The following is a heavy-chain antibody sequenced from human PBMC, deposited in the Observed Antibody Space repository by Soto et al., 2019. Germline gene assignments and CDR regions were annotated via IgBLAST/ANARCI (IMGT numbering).Heavy chain of an antibody. V-gene: IGHV3-33*01. J-gene: IGHJ1*01. CDR1: GSTFSSYG. CDR3: ARAKVGGAAPPYAH. CDR2: IWYDGSNK. D-gene: IGHD1-26*01. Sequence: QVQLVETGGGVVQPGRSLRLSCAASGSTFSSYGMHWVRQAPGKGLEWVAVIWYDGSNKYYADSVKGRFTISRDNSKNTLYLQMNSLRAEDTAVYYFARAKVGGAAPPYAHLGQGTLVTVSS.